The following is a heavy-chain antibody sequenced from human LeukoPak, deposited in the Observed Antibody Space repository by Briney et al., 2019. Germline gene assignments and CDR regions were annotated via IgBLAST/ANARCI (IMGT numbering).Heavy chain of an antibody. CDR3: ASLETSSGWGS. CDR1: GFTFSSYW. Sequence: PGGARRLSCGASGFTFSSYWMTWVRQAPGKGLEWVANIKQDGSEKFHVDSVKGRFTTSRDNAQNSLYLKMISLSAEDTAVYSCASLETSSGWGSWGQGTLVTVSS. J-gene: IGHJ4*02. D-gene: IGHD6-19*01. CDR2: IKQDGSEK. V-gene: IGHV3-7*01.